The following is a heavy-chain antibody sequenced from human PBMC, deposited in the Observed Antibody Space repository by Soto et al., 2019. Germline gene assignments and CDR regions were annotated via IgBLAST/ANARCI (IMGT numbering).Heavy chain of an antibody. V-gene: IGHV3-23*01. CDR1: GFTFSSYA. CDR2: ISGSGGST. Sequence: GGSLRLSCAASGFTFSSYAMSWVRQAPGKGLEWVSAISGSGGSTYYADSVKGRFTISRDNSKNTLYLQMNSLRAEDTAVYYCAKDRDLFITLIVVGTSAFAFWGQGSLVTV. CDR3: AKDRDLFITLIVVGTSAFAF. J-gene: IGHJ3*01. D-gene: IGHD3-22*01.